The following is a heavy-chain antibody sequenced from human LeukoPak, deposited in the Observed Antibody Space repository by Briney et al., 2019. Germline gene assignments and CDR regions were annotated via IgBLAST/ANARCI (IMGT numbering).Heavy chain of an antibody. V-gene: IGHV1-18*01. D-gene: IGHD3-22*01. CDR1: GYTFTSYG. Sequence: ASVKVSCKASGYTFTSYGISWVRQAPGQGLEWMGWISAYNGNTNYAQKLQGRVTMTTDTSTSTAYMELRSLRSDDTAVYYCARDSLYYYDSSGVTNWGQGTLVTVSS. CDR3: ARDSLYYYDSSGVTN. CDR2: ISAYNGNT. J-gene: IGHJ4*02.